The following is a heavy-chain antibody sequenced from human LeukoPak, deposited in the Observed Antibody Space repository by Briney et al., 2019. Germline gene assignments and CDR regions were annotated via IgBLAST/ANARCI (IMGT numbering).Heavy chain of an antibody. CDR1: GFIFTDYW. J-gene: IGHJ4*02. Sequence: PGGSLRLSCAASGFIFTDYWMHWVRQGPGKELVWVSSISSSSSYIYYADSVKGRFTISRDNSKNTLYLQMNSLRAEDTAVYYCARVPAGGYWGQGTLVTVSS. CDR2: ISSSSSYI. CDR3: ARVPAGGY. V-gene: IGHV3-21*04.